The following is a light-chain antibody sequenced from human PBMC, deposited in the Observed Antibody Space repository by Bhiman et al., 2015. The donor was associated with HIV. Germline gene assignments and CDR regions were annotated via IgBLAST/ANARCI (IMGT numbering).Light chain of an antibody. CDR1: SSNIGAGSD. J-gene: IGLJ3*02. Sequence: QSVLTQPPSVSGAPGQRVTISCTGSSSNIGAGSDVHWYQQLPGTAPKLLIYGNNNRPSGVPDRFSGSKSGTSASLAISGLRSDDEADYYCAAWDDSLSGPVFGGGTKLTVL. V-gene: IGLV1-50*01. CDR3: AAWDDSLSGPV. CDR2: GNN.